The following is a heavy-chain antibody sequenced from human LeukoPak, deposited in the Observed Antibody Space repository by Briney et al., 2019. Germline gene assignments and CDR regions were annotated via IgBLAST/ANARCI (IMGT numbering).Heavy chain of an antibody. V-gene: IGHV3-33*01. CDR1: GLTFSGYG. D-gene: IGHD3-10*01. CDR3: ARASGPFDY. Sequence: PGKSLRLSCAASGLTFSGYGIHWVRQAPGKGLEWVAVIWNDGSNKYYADSVKGRFTISRDNSKNTLYLQMNSLRADDTAVYSCARASGPFDYWGQGTLVTVSS. J-gene: IGHJ4*02. CDR2: IWNDGSNK.